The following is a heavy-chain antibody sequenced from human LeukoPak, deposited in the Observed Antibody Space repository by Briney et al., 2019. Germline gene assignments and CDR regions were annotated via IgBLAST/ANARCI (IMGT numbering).Heavy chain of an antibody. CDR1: GFTVSSNY. D-gene: IGHD2-2*02. CDR3: ASSDFTVSAPIYDY. J-gene: IGHJ4*02. Sequence: GGSLRLSCAASGFTVSSNYMTWVRQAPGKGLEWVSVIYSGGSTYYADSVKGRFTISRDESKNTLYLQMNSLRAEDTAVYYCASSDFTVSAPIYDYWGRGILVTVSS. V-gene: IGHV3-53*01. CDR2: IYSGGST.